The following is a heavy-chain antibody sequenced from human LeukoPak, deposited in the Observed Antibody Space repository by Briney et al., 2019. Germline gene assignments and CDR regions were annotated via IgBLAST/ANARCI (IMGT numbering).Heavy chain of an antibody. CDR3: AKALPLRYFDWLFAGYFDY. CDR1: GFTFSSYA. V-gene: IGHV3-23*01. J-gene: IGHJ4*02. Sequence: GGSLRLSCAASGFTFSSYAMSWVRQAPGKGLEWVSAISGSGGSTYYADSVKGRFTISRDNSKNTLYLQMNSLRAEDTAVYYCAKALPLRYFDWLFAGYFDYWGQGTLVTASS. CDR2: ISGSGGST. D-gene: IGHD3-9*01.